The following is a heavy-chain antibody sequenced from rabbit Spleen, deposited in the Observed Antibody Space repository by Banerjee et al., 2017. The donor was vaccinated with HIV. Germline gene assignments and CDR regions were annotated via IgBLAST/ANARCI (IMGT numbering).Heavy chain of an antibody. D-gene: IGHD8-1*01. CDR3: ARDTGTSFSSYGMDL. Sequence: QEQLVESGGGLVKPEGSLTLTCKASGFSFSDRDVMCWVRQAPGKGLQWIACIHAGNTGYTYYASCAKGRFTISKTSSTTVTLQMTSLTAADTATYFCARDTGTSFSSYGMDLWGPGTLVTVS. CDR2: IHAGNTGYT. CDR1: GFSFSDRDV. J-gene: IGHJ6*01. V-gene: IGHV1S45*01.